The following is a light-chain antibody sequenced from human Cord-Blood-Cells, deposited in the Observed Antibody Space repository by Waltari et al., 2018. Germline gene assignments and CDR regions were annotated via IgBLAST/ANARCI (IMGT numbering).Light chain of an antibody. CDR2: DVS. CDR3: SSYTSSSTWV. Sequence: QSALTQPASVSGSPGQSITISCTGTSSDVGGYNYVPWYQQHPGKAPKLMIYDVSKRTSGVSNRCSGSKSGNTASLTISGLQAEDEADYYCSSYTSSSTWVFGGGTKLTVL. CDR1: SSDVGGYNY. J-gene: IGLJ3*02. V-gene: IGLV2-14*01.